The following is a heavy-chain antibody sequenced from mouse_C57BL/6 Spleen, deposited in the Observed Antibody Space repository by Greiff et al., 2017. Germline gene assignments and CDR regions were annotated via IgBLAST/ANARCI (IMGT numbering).Heavy chain of an antibody. V-gene: IGHV1-4*01. CDR3: ARSGFITTVVANFDV. D-gene: IGHD1-1*01. CDR2: INPSSGYT. CDR1: GYTFTSYT. Sequence: VQLQQSGAELARPGASVKMSCKASGYTFTSYTMHWVKQRPGQGLEWIGYINPSSGYTKYNQKFKDKATLTADKSSSTAYMQLSSLTSEDSAVYYCARSGFITTVVANFDVWGTGTTVTVSS. J-gene: IGHJ1*03.